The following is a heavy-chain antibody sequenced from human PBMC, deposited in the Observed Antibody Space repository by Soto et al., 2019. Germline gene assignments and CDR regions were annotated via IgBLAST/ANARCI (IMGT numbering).Heavy chain of an antibody. Sequence: PSETLSLTCTVSGGSISSSSYYWGWIRQPPGKGLEWIGSIYYSGSTYYNPSLKSRVTISVDTSKNQFSLKLSSVTAADTAVYYCARHRWLRALDVWGQGTTVTVSS. V-gene: IGHV4-39*01. CDR3: ARHRWLRALDV. J-gene: IGHJ6*02. D-gene: IGHD3-10*01. CDR2: IYYSGST. CDR1: GGSISSSSYY.